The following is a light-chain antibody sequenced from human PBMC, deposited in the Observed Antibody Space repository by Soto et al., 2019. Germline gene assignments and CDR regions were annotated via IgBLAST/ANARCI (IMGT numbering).Light chain of an antibody. CDR1: SSDVGSYNL. Sequence: QSALTQPASVSGSPGQSITISCTGTSSDVGSYNLVSWYQQHPGKAPKLMIYEGSKWPSGVSNRFSGSKSGNTASLTISGLQAEDEADYYCCSYAGSVVFGEGTKLTVL. J-gene: IGLJ2*01. V-gene: IGLV2-23*01. CDR2: EGS. CDR3: CSYAGSVV.